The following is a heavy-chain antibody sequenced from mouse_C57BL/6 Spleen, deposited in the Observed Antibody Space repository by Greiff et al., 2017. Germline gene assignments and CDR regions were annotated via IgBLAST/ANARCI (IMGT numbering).Heavy chain of an antibody. CDR2: IDPSDSNT. CDR3: AACCRGDY. J-gene: IGHJ2*01. V-gene: IGHV1-50*01. D-gene: IGHD3-1*01. Sequence: VQLQQPGAELVKPGASVKLSCKASGYTFTSYWMQWVKQRPGQGLEWIGEIDPSDSNTNYNQKFTGKATLTVDTSSSTAYMQLSSLTSEDSAVYYCAACCRGDYWGQGTTLTVSS. CDR1: GYTFTSYW.